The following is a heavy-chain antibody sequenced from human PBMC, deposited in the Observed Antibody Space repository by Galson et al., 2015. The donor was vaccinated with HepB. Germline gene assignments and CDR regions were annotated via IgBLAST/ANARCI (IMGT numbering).Heavy chain of an antibody. V-gene: IGHV3-30-3*01. CDR3: ARAYTYDYGGGGY. CDR1: GFTFSSYA. J-gene: IGHJ4*02. D-gene: IGHD3-16*01. Sequence: SLRLSCAASGFTFSSYAMHWVRQAPGKGLEWVAVISYDGSNKYYADSVKGRFTISRDNSKNTLHLQMNSLRAEDTAVYYCARAYTYDYGGGGYWGQGTLVTVSS. CDR2: ISYDGSNK.